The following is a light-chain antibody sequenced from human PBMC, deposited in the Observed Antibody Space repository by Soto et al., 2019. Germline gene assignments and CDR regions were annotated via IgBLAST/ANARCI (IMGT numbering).Light chain of an antibody. J-gene: IGKJ3*01. CDR3: QQCDDL. CDR2: DAS. CDR1: QDICNC. Sequence: DIQMTQSPSSLSASVGDRVTITCQASQDICNCLKYYQQKSGEAPNLLLSDASNLETGVPSNFTGSGSGTDFTFNNSSLQPADIAPHCCQQCDDLFGPGTKVDIK. V-gene: IGKV1-33*01.